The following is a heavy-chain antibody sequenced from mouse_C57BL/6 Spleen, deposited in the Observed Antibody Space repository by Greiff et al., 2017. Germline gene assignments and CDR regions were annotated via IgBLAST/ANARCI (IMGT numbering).Heavy chain of an antibody. CDR2: IFPGSGST. CDR1: GYTFTDYY. Sequence: QVQLKESGPELVKPGASVKISCKASGYTFTDYYINWVKQRPGQGLEWIGWIFPGSGSTYYNEKFKGKDTLTVDKSSSTAYMLLSSLTSEDSAVYLCARRGYGSPFDYWGQGTTLTVSS. V-gene: IGHV1-75*01. D-gene: IGHD1-1*01. J-gene: IGHJ2*01. CDR3: ARRGYGSPFDY.